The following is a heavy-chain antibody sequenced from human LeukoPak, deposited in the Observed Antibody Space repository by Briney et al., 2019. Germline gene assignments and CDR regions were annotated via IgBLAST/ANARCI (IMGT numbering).Heavy chain of an antibody. J-gene: IGHJ4*02. V-gene: IGHV3-11*01. CDR2: ISSSGSTI. CDR3: ARENYYGSGSYYKTFDY. D-gene: IGHD3-10*01. CDR1: GFTFSDYY. Sequence: PGGSLRLSCAASGFTFSDYYMSWIRQAPGKGLEWVSYISSSGSTIYYADSVKGRFTISRDNAKNPLYLQMNSLRAEDTAVYYCARENYYGSGSYYKTFDYWGQGTLVTVSS.